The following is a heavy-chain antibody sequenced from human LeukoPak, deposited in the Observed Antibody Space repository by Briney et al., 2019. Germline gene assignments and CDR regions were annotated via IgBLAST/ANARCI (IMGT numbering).Heavy chain of an antibody. CDR1: GGSFSGYY. D-gene: IGHD6-19*01. V-gene: IGHV4-59*01. J-gene: IGHJ4*02. Sequence: PSETLSLTCAVYGGSFSGYYWSWIRQPPGKGLEWIGYIYYSGSTNYNPSLKSRVTISVDTSKNQFSLKLSSVTAADTAVYYCARGIGSSGWTDFWGQGTLVTVSS. CDR3: ARGIGSSGWTDF. CDR2: IYYSGST.